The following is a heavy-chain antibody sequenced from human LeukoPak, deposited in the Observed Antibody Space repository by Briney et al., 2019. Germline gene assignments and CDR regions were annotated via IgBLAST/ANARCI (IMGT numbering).Heavy chain of an antibody. CDR2: IDPKSGGT. CDR3: ARATLGDYVWGSYLLYSSNWFDP. J-gene: IGHJ5*02. V-gene: IGHV1-18*01. Sequence: ASVKVSCKASGYTFTSYGISWVRQAPGQGLQWMGWIDPKSGGTNYAQKFQGRVTMTTDTSTSTAYMELRSLRSDDTAVYYCARATLGDYVWGSYLLYSSNWFDPWGQGTLVTVSS. CDR1: GYTFTSYG. D-gene: IGHD3-16*02.